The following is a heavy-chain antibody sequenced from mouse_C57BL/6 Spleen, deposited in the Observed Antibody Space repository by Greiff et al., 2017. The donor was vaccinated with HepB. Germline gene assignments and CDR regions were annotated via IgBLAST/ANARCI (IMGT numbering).Heavy chain of an antibody. D-gene: IGHD2-3*01. V-gene: IGHV1-81*01. CDR1: GYTFTSYG. CDR2: IYPRSGNT. Sequence: VQLQQSGAELARPGASVTLSCKASGYTFTSYGISWVKQRTGQGLEWIGEIYPRSGNTYYNEKFKGKATLTADKSSSTAYMELRSLTSEDSAVYFCARGDDGDYWYFDVWGTGTTVTVSS. CDR3: ARGDDGDYWYFDV. J-gene: IGHJ1*03.